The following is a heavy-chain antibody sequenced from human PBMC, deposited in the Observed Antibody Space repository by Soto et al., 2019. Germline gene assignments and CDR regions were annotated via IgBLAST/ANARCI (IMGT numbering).Heavy chain of an antibody. CDR3: ARDTRGYSYGYGDYYYGMDV. J-gene: IGHJ6*02. CDR1: GGTFSSYA. V-gene: IGHV1-69*13. D-gene: IGHD5-18*01. Sequence: RASVKVSCKASGGTFSSYAISWVRQAPGQGLEWMGGIIPIFGTANYAQKFQGRVTITADESTSTAYMELSSLRSEDTAVYYCARDTRGYSYGYGDYYYGMDVWGQGTTVTVSS. CDR2: IIPIFGTA.